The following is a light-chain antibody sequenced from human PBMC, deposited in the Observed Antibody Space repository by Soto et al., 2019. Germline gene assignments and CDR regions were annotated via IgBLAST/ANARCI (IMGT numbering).Light chain of an antibody. V-gene: IGKV3-15*01. CDR3: QQYNNWPFPSWT. CDR1: QSVSSN. J-gene: IGKJ1*01. CDR2: GAS. Sequence: EIVMTQSPATLSVSPGERATLSCRASQSVSSNLAWYQQKPGQAPRLLIYGASTRATGIPARFSGSGSGTEFTLPISSLQSEDVAVCFCQQYNNWPFPSWTFGQGTKVEIK.